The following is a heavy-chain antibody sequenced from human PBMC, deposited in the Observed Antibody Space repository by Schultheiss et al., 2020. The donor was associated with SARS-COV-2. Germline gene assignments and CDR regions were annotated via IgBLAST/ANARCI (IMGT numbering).Heavy chain of an antibody. CDR1: GGSISSGDYY. D-gene: IGHD4-17*01. V-gene: IGHV4-61*05. CDR2: IYYSGST. CDR3: ASLVHDYGDITDAFDI. J-gene: IGHJ3*02. Sequence: SETLSLTCTVSGGSISSGDYYWSWIRQPPGKGLEWIGYIYYSGSTNYNPSLKSRVTISVDKSKNQFSLKLSSVTAADTAVYYCASLVHDYGDITDAFDIWGQGTMVTVSS.